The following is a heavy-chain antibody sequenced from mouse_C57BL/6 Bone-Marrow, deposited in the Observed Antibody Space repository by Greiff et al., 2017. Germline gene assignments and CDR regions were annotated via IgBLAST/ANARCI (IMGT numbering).Heavy chain of an antibody. CDR2: IDPENGDT. V-gene: IGHV14-4*01. J-gene: IGHJ1*03. D-gene: IGHD1-1*01. Sequence: EVQLQQSGAELVRPGASVKLSCTASGFNIKDDYMHWVKLRPEQGLEWIGWIDPENGDTEYASKFQGEATITADKSSNTAYLQLSSLTSEYTAVYYCTTYGSSHWYFDVWGTGTTVTVSS. CDR3: TTYGSSHWYFDV. CDR1: GFNIKDDY.